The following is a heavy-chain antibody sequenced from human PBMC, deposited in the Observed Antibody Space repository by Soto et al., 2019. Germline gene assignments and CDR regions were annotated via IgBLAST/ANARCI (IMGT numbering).Heavy chain of an antibody. Sequence: GGSLRLSCAASGFTFDDYGMSWVRQAPGEGLEWVSGINWNGGSTGYADSVKGRFTISRDNAKNSLYLQMNSLRAEDTALYHCAREENYSGYDLGTLDNWGQGTQVTVSS. CDR3: AREENYSGYDLGTLDN. CDR1: GFTFDDYG. V-gene: IGHV3-20*01. CDR2: INWNGGST. D-gene: IGHD5-12*01. J-gene: IGHJ4*02.